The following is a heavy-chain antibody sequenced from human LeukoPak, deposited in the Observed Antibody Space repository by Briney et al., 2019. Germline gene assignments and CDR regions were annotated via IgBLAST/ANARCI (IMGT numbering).Heavy chain of an antibody. CDR3: ARDAYFYSSDQ. Sequence: GGSLRLSCAASGFTFSSYAMHWVRQAPGKGLEWVAIISYDGSNKYYADSVRGRFTVSRDNTQNSLYLQMNSLRAEDTAVYYCARDAYFYSSDQWGRGTLVIVSS. J-gene: IGHJ4*02. CDR2: ISYDGSNK. V-gene: IGHV3-30-3*01. D-gene: IGHD2-21*01. CDR1: GFTFSSYA.